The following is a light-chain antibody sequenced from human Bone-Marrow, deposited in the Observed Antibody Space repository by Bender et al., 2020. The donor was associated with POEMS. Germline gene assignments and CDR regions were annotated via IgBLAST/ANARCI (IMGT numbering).Light chain of an antibody. CDR1: SSNIGSNY. J-gene: IGLJ3*02. CDR3: AVWDDSLNGWV. Sequence: QSVLTQPPSASGTPGQRVTISCSGSSSNIGSNYVYWYQQLPGTAPKLLIYRHTQRPSGVPDRFSGSKSGTSASLAISGLQSEDEADYYCAVWDDSLNGWVFGGGTKLTVL. V-gene: IGLV1-47*01. CDR2: RHT.